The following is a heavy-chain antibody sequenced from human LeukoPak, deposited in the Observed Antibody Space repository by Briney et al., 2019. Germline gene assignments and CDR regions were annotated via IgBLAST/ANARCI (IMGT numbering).Heavy chain of an antibody. Sequence: SETLSLTCTVSGGSISNSRYYWDWIRQPPGKGLEWIGSIYYSGSTYYNPSLKSRVTISVDTSKNQFSLKLNSVTAADTAVYYCARDLGGGLRYFDWLTHLGYWGQGTLVTVSS. CDR2: IYYSGST. D-gene: IGHD3-9*01. J-gene: IGHJ4*02. CDR3: ARDLGGGLRYFDWLTHLGY. V-gene: IGHV4-39*07. CDR1: GGSISNSRYY.